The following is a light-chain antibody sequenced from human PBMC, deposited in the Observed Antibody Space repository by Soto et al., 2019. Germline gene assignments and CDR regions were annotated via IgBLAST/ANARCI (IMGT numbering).Light chain of an antibody. CDR3: QQYNNWPPDRT. V-gene: IGKV3-15*01. CDR1: QSVGSN. J-gene: IGKJ1*01. Sequence: EIVMTQSPATLSVSPGERATLSCRASQSVGSNLAWYQQKPGQAPRRLLYGASTRATGIPARFSGSGSGTEFPLTISSVQSEDFAIYFCQQYNNWPPDRTFGQGTKVEIK. CDR2: GAS.